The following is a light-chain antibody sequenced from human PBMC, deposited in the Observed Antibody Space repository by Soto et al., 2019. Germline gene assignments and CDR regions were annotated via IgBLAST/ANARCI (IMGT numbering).Light chain of an antibody. CDR1: QSVSSN. V-gene: IGKV3-15*01. Sequence: EIVMTQSPAPLSVSPGERATLSCRASQSVSSNLAWYQQKPGQAPRLLIYGASTRATGIPARFSGSGSGTEFTLTISSLQSEDFAVYYCQQYNNWPPKWTFGKGTKVEIK. CDR2: GAS. J-gene: IGKJ1*01. CDR3: QQYNNWPPKWT.